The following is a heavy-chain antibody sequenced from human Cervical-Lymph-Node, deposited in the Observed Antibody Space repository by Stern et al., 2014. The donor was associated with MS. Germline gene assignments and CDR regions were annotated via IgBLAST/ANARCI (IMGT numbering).Heavy chain of an antibody. CDR1: GYSFTGYF. Sequence: QMQLVQSGAEVKKPGASVKVSCKASGYSFTGYFLHWVRQAPGQGLEWMGRINPNSGDTNYAQKFHGRVTMTRDSSSSTAYMELSSLRSDDTAVYYCARDGRSSYGSGSYYSSGYWGQGTLVTVSS. V-gene: IGHV1-2*06. J-gene: IGHJ4*02. D-gene: IGHD3-10*01. CDR3: ARDGRSSYGSGSYYSSGY. CDR2: INPNSGDT.